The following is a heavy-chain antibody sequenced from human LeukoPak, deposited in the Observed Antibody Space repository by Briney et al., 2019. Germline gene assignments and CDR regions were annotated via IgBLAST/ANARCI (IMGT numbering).Heavy chain of an antibody. V-gene: IGHV1-69*05. CDR2: IIPIFGTA. Sequence: ASVKVSCKASGYTFTSYGISWVRQAPGQGLEWMGGIIPIFGTANYAQKFQGRVTITTDESTSTAYMELSSLRSEDTAVYYCARSTRSYSGYDFPAYWGQGTLVTVSS. D-gene: IGHD5-12*01. CDR1: GYTFTSYG. J-gene: IGHJ4*02. CDR3: ARSTRSYSGYDFPAY.